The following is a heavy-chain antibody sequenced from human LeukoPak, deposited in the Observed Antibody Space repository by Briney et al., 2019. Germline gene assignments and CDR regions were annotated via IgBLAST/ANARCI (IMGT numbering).Heavy chain of an antibody. CDR1: GFTFDDYA. Sequence: GGSLRLSCAASGFTFDDYAMHWVRQAPGKGLEWVSGISWNSGSVGYADSVKGRFTISRDNAKNSLYLQMNSLRAEDTAVYYCAREVNVLRYFDWSPEGYYYGMDVWGQGTTVTVSS. CDR3: AREVNVLRYFDWSPEGYYYGMDV. CDR2: ISWNSGSV. J-gene: IGHJ6*02. V-gene: IGHV3-9*01. D-gene: IGHD3-9*01.